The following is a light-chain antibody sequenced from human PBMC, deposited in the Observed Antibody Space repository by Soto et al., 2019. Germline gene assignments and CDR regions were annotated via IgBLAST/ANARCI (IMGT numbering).Light chain of an antibody. CDR3: HQRQSWPRT. J-gene: IGKJ1*01. Sequence: EIVLTQSPATLSSFPGERATLSCRAGQTVNSRLAWYQHKPGQAPRLLIYLTSNRATGIPARFSGSGSGTDFTLTISSLEPEDFAVYYCHQRQSWPRTFGQGTKVDIK. V-gene: IGKV3-11*01. CDR1: QTVNSR. CDR2: LTS.